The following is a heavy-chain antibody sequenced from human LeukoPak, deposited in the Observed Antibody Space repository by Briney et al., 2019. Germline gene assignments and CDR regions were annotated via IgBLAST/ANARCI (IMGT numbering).Heavy chain of an antibody. V-gene: IGHV1-69*04. CDR1: GGTFSSYA. J-gene: IGHJ5*02. CDR2: IIPILGIA. CDR3: ARARVGPYNWFDP. Sequence: SVNVSCKASGGTFSSYAISWVRQAPGQGLEWMGRIIPILGIANYAQKFQGRVTITADKSTSTAYMELSSLRSEDTAVYYCARARVGPYNWFDPWGQGTLVTVSS.